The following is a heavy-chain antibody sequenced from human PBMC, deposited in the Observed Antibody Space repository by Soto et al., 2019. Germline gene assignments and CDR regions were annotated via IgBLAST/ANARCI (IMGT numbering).Heavy chain of an antibody. Sequence: QVQLVESGGALVKPGGSLRLSCAASGFTFSDYYMSWIRQAPGKGLEWLSYISMSSSIIKYADSVKGRFTISRDNAKNSLYLQMNSLRAEDTAFYYCARGGSSRPFDLRGRGTLLTVSS. D-gene: IGHD6-13*01. CDR2: ISMSSSII. CDR1: GFTFSDYY. CDR3: ARGGSSRPFDL. V-gene: IGHV3-11*01. J-gene: IGHJ2*01.